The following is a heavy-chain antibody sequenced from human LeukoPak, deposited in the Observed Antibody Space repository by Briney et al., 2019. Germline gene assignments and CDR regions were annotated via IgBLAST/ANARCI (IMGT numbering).Heavy chain of an antibody. CDR3: ARDWQQLTYYFDY. CDR2: INPNSGGT. CDR1: GYTFTGYY. Sequence: GASVKVSCKASGYTFTGYYMHWVRQAPGQGLEWMGWINPNSGGTNYAQKFQGRVTMTRDTSISTAYMELSRLRSDDTAVYYCARDWQQLTYYFDYWSQGTLVTVSS. V-gene: IGHV1-2*02. J-gene: IGHJ4*02. D-gene: IGHD6-13*01.